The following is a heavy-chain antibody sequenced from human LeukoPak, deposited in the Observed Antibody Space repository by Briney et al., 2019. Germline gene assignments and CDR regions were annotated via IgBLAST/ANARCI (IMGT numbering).Heavy chain of an antibody. Sequence: SETLSLTCTVSGGSISSYYWSWIRQPPGKGLEWIGYIYYSGSTNYNPSLKSRVTISVDTSKNQFSLKLSSVTAADTAVYYCARQPSSWFTSFDSWGQGTLVTVSS. CDR1: GGSISSYY. V-gene: IGHV4-59*01. J-gene: IGHJ4*02. CDR3: ARQPSSWFTSFDS. D-gene: IGHD6-13*01. CDR2: IYYSGST.